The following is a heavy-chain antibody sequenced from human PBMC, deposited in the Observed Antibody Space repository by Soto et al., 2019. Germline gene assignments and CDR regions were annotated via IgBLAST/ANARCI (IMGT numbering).Heavy chain of an antibody. CDR1: GFAFSTYN. CDR2: VGASGET. D-gene: IGHD4-17*01. V-gene: IGHV3-13*01. Sequence: GGSLRLSCVASGFAFSTYNMHWVRQPTGKVLEWVSVVGASGETYYSDSVKGRFTISRDNAKNSFFLQMNSLRAEDTAVYFCTRKQYGFAFDIWGQGTMVTVSS. J-gene: IGHJ3*02. CDR3: TRKQYGFAFDI.